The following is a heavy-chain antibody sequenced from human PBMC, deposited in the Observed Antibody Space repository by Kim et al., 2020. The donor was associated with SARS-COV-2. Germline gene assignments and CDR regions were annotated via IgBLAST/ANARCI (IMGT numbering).Heavy chain of an antibody. Sequence: SETLSLTRTVSGGSISSSSYYWGWIRQPPGKGLEWIGSIYYSGSTYYNPSLKSRVTISVDTSKNQFSLKLSSVTAADTAVYYCARLDPLYYYDSSGSAGGGGDYWGQGTLVTVSS. V-gene: IGHV4-39*01. CDR1: GGSISSSSYY. J-gene: IGHJ4*02. CDR2: IYYSGST. D-gene: IGHD3-22*01. CDR3: ARLDPLYYYDSSGSAGGGGDY.